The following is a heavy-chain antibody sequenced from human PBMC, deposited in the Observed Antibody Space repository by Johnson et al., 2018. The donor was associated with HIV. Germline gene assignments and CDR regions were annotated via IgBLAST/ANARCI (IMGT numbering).Heavy chain of an antibody. V-gene: IGHV3-74*02. Sequence: VQSVESGGGSVQPGGSLRLSCAASGFTFSSYWMHWVRQAPGKGLMWVSNIKTDGSNTNYADSVKGRFTISRDNAKNTVYLQMDSLRDEDMAVYYCARGALGSFDIWGQGTMVTVSA. J-gene: IGHJ3*02. CDR1: GFTFSSYW. CDR3: ARGALGSFDI. D-gene: IGHD3-10*01. CDR2: IKTDGSNT.